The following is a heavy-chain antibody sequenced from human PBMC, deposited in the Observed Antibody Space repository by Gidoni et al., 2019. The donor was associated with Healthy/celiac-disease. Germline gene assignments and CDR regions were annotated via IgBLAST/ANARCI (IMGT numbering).Heavy chain of an antibody. Sequence: EVQLVQSGAEVKKPGESLKISCKGSGYSFTSYWIGWVRQMPGKGLEWMGIIYPGDSDTRYSPSFQGQVTISADKSISTAYLQWSSLKASDTAMYYCARQGYSSGWLGLEGAFDIWGQGTMVTVSS. CDR2: IYPGDSDT. J-gene: IGHJ3*02. D-gene: IGHD6-19*01. V-gene: IGHV5-51*01. CDR3: ARQGYSSGWLGLEGAFDI. CDR1: GYSFTSYW.